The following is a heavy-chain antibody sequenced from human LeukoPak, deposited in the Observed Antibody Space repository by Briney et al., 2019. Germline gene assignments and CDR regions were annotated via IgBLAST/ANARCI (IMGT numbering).Heavy chain of an antibody. CDR3: ARQTGSGSPKYYYYYYGMDV. D-gene: IGHD3-10*01. CDR1: GGSFSGYY. J-gene: IGHJ6*02. CDR2: INHSGST. V-gene: IGHV4-34*01. Sequence: SETLSLTCAVYGGSFSGYYWSWIRQPPGKGLEWIGEINHSGSTNYNPSLKSRVTISVDTSKNQFSLKLSSVTAADTAVYYCARQTGSGSPKYYYYYYGMDVWGQGTTVTVPS.